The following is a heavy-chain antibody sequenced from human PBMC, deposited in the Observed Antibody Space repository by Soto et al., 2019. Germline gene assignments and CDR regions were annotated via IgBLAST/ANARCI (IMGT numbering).Heavy chain of an antibody. V-gene: IGHV2-26*03. J-gene: IGHJ6*02. Sequence: QVTLKESGPVLVKPTETLTLTCTISGFSLSNGRMGVSWIRQSPGKALEWLAHIFSDAETCYSTSMQSRLTISTDTSGTQVVLTMTHMAPVDTGTYYCALMNAVTYSHYNAMDVWRQGATATVSS. CDR2: IFSDAET. CDR3: ALMNAVTYSHYNAMDV. CDR1: GFSLSNGRMG. D-gene: IGHD1-1*01.